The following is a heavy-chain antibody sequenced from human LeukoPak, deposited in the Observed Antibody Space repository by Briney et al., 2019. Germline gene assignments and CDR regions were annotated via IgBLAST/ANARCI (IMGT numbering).Heavy chain of an antibody. CDR3: ARGDYYDSSGYDY. CDR1: GGSFRGYY. V-gene: IGHV4-34*01. CDR2: INHSGST. D-gene: IGHD3-22*01. J-gene: IGHJ4*02. Sequence: SETLSLTCAVYGGSFRGYYWSWIRQPPGKGLEWIGEINHSGSTNYNPSLKSRVTISVDTSKNQFSLKLSSVTAADTAVYYCARGDYYDSSGYDYWGQGTLVTVSS.